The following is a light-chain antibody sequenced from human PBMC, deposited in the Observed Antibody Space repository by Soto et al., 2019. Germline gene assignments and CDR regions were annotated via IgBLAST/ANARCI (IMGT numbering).Light chain of an antibody. V-gene: IGLV1-44*01. J-gene: IGLJ2*01. CDR2: ITN. CDR3: AAWDDSLNGVV. CDR1: SSNIGSHS. Sequence: QSVLTQPPSASETPGQRVTMSCSGSSSNIGSHSVNWYRQLPGTAPKLLIYITNQRPSGVPDRFSGSKSGTSASLAISGLQSEDEADYFCAAWDDSLNGVVFGGGTKVTVL.